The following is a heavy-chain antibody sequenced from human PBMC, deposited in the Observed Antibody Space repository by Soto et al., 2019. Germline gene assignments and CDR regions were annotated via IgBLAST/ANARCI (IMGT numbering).Heavy chain of an antibody. V-gene: IGHV3-7*02. Sequence: GSLRLSCIASGLIFSDQWMSWVRHVPGKGLEWVAAINPDGRQRPYVDSVRGRFTISRDNAQDSLYLQMNTLRVEDTAVYYCARGSNGAFDLWGQGTKVTVSS. J-gene: IGHJ3*01. CDR2: INPDGRQR. CDR3: ARGSNGAFDL. CDR1: GLIFSDQW. D-gene: IGHD2-8*01.